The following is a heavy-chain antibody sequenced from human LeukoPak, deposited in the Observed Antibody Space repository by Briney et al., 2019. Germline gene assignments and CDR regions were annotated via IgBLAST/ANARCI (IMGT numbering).Heavy chain of an antibody. D-gene: IGHD6-19*01. CDR2: ISYDGSNK. CDR3: ARAAQRLVLRSPIGRNYNWFDP. Sequence: PGGSLRLSCAASGFTFSSYAMHWVRQAPGKGLEWVAVISYDGSNKYYADSVKDRFTISRDNSKNTLYLQMNSLRAEDTAVYYCARAAQRLVLRSPIGRNYNWFDPWGQGTLVTVSS. V-gene: IGHV3-30*04. CDR1: GFTFSSYA. J-gene: IGHJ5*02.